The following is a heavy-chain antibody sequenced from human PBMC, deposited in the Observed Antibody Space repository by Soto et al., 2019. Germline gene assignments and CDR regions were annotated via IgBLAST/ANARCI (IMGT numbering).Heavy chain of an antibody. D-gene: IGHD3-9*01. V-gene: IGHV3-74*01. CDR2: ISSDGTTT. CDR3: AREYYGVLTGYYNDY. CDR1: GFSFRSYW. Sequence: EVQLVESGGGLVQSGGSLGLSCVASGFSFRSYWMHWVRQAPGKGLVWVARISSDGTTTTYADSANGRFTVSRDNAANTLYLQMSSLRAEDTAVYYCAREYYGVLTGYYNDYWGQGTPVTVSS. J-gene: IGHJ4*02.